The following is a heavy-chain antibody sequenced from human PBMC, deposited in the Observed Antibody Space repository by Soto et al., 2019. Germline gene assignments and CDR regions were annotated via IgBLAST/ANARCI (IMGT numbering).Heavy chain of an antibody. CDR1: GDSMSSSDYY. J-gene: IGHJ4*02. Sequence: QLQLHESGPGLVKPSETLSLTCAVSGDSMSSSDYYWGWIRQPPGKGLEWIGSIYYSGSTYYNTSLRSRVAISVDTSKNQFSLKLKSVTAADTAIYYCARRTVNIRTFYSGLKTHCFDYWGQGAPVTVSS. V-gene: IGHV4-39*01. D-gene: IGHD6-19*01. CDR3: ARRTVNIRTFYSGLKTHCFDY. CDR2: IYYSGST.